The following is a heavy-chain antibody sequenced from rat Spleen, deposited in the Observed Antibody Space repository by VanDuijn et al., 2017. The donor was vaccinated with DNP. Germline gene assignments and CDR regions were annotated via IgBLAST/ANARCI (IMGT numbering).Heavy chain of an antibody. D-gene: IGHD1-11*01. Sequence: QVQLKESGPGLVQPSQTLSLTCTVSGFSLTSYGVSWVRQPPGTGLEWIAAISSGGSTYYNSALKSRLSISRDTSKSQVFLKMNSLQTEDTAIYFCTGATGPFAYWGQGTLVTVSS. CDR1: GFSLTSYG. V-gene: IGHV2S12*01. CDR3: TGATGPFAY. CDR2: ISSGGST. J-gene: IGHJ3*01.